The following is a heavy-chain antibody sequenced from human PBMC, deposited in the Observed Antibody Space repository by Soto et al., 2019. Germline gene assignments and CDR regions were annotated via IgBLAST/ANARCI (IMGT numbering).Heavy chain of an antibody. CDR3: ARDPPRGQRPFDY. V-gene: IGHV3-30-3*01. Sequence: GGSLRLSCAASGFTFSSYAMHWVRQAPGKGLEWVAVISYDGSNKYYADSVKGRFTISRDNSKNTLYLQMNSLRAEDTAVYYCARDPPRGQRPFDYWGQGTLVTVSS. CDR2: ISYDGSNK. CDR1: GFTFSSYA. D-gene: IGHD6-25*01. J-gene: IGHJ4*02.